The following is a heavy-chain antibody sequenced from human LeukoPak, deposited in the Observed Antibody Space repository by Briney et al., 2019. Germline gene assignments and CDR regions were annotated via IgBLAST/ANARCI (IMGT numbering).Heavy chain of an antibody. V-gene: IGHV1-18*01. J-gene: IGHJ4*02. CDR2: ISAYNGNT. CDR3: ARKLSVVGATYYFDY. D-gene: IGHD1-26*01. Sequence: ASVKVSCKASGYTFTSYGISWVRQAPGQGLEWMGWISAYNGNTNYAQKLQGRVTMTTDTSTSTAYMELRSLRSDDTAVYYCARKLSVVGATYYFDYWGQGTLVTVSS. CDR1: GYTFTSYG.